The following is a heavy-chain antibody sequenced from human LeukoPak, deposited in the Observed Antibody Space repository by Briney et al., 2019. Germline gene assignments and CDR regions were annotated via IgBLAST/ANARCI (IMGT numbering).Heavy chain of an antibody. J-gene: IGHJ4*02. CDR2: ISFDGSER. D-gene: IGHD4-11*01. Sequence: GGSLRLSCAASGFNFNAYGMHWVRQAPGKGLEWVAVISFDGSERYYADSVKGRFTISRDNSRDTLFLQMNSLTPEDTAVYYCRAATRYLSNYFDYWGQGVLVTVSS. V-gene: IGHV3-30*03. CDR3: RAATRYLSNYFDY. CDR1: GFNFNAYG.